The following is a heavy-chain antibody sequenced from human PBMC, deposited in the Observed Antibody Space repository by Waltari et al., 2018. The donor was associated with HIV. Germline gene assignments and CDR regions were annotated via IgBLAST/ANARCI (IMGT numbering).Heavy chain of an antibody. CDR3: ARIGTFPHNYAIDF. Sequence: EVQLMEYGGGLVQSGGYLRLSCAASGFTFTNYWMCWVRQTPGKGMEGVANIKDDGSEKYYMGAVKGRFTIARDNAKNSMFVQRNSLRAEDTAVYYCARIGTFPHNYAIDFWGQGTTVTVSS. CDR2: IKDDGSEK. D-gene: IGHD1-26*01. V-gene: IGHV3-7*01. CDR1: GFTFTNYW. J-gene: IGHJ6*02.